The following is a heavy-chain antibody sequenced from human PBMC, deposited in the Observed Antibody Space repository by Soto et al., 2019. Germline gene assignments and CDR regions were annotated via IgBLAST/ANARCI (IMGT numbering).Heavy chain of an antibody. CDR1: GAAFSTYG. D-gene: IGHD3-10*01. J-gene: IGHJ4*02. CDR2: LSYDGHNE. CDR3: AKDRGFGEYLFDS. V-gene: IGHV3-30*18. Sequence: QVQLGDPGGAVVQPGPSLRLPWEAPGAAFSTYGVPGVGQAPGKGLEWVAILSYDGHNEYYTDSVKGRFTISRDTSRNTLYLQMDRLRADDTAMYYCAKDRGFGEYLFDSWGQGTLVTVSS.